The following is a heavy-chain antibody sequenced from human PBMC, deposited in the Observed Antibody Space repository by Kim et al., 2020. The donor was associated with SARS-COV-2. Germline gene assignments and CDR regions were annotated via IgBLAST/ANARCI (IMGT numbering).Heavy chain of an antibody. D-gene: IGHD2-2*01. V-gene: IGHV1-69*13. CDR2: IIPIFGTA. CDR1: GGTFSSYA. CDR3: ARERGYHDAFDI. J-gene: IGHJ3*02. Sequence: SVKVSCKASGGTFSSYAISWVRQAPGQGLEWMGGIIPIFGTANYAQKFQGRVTITADESTSTAYMELSSLRSEDTAVYYCARERGYHDAFDIWGQRTMVTVSS.